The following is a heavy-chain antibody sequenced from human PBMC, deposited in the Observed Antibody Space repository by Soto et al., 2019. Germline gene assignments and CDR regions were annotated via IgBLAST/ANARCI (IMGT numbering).Heavy chain of an antibody. J-gene: IGHJ4*02. Sequence: ASVKVSCKASGYTFTGYYMHWVRQAPGQGLEWMGWINPNSGGTNYAQKFQGRVTTTRDTSISTAYMELSRLRSDDTAVYYCARDRDAYCSKGVCSGPYFDYWGRGTLVTVSS. D-gene: IGHD2-8*01. CDR2: INPNSGGT. CDR3: ARDRDAYCSKGVCSGPYFDY. V-gene: IGHV1-2*02. CDR1: GYTFTGYY.